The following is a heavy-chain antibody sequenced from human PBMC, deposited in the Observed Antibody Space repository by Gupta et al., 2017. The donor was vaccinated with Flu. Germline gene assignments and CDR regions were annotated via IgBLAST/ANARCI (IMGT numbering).Heavy chain of an antibody. J-gene: IGHJ5*01. D-gene: IGHD5-12*01. CDR1: GYTFTSHG. V-gene: IGHV1-18*01. CDR2: ISIDNGKT. CDR3: ARDTXHSGYYYERSCDS. Sequence: QIQLMQSGAEVKKPGASVKVSCKASGYTFTSHGITWVRQVPGQGLEWMGWISIDNGKTKYAQKFQGRFTMTTDTSTNTAYMELRSLRSDDTAXYXCARDTXHSGYYYERSCDSWGQGTLVTVSS.